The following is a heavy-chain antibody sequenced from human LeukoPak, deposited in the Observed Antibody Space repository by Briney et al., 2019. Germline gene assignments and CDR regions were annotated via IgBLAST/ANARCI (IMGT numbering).Heavy chain of an antibody. Sequence: PSETLSLTCAVSGGSVRTSSYYWGWIRQPPGKGLEWIGSIYYSESTYYNPSLKSRVTISVDTSKNQFSLKLSSVTAADTAVYYCARFRPSNDYGDYVDYWGQGTLVTVSS. D-gene: IGHD4-17*01. J-gene: IGHJ4*02. CDR2: IYYSEST. CDR1: GGSVRTSSYY. V-gene: IGHV4-39*01. CDR3: ARFRPSNDYGDYVDY.